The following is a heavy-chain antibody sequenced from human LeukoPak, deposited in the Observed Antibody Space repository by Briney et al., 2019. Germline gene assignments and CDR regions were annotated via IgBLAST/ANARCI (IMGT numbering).Heavy chain of an antibody. CDR1: GGSFSGYY. Sequence: PSETLSLTCAVYGGSFSGYYWSWIRQPPGKGLERIGEINHSGSTNYNPSLKSRVTISVDTSKNQFSLKLSSVTAADTAVYYCAREPRLLWFGELFTSVTHNWFDPWGQGTLVTVSS. J-gene: IGHJ5*02. CDR2: INHSGST. D-gene: IGHD3-10*01. V-gene: IGHV4-34*01. CDR3: AREPRLLWFGELFTSVTHNWFDP.